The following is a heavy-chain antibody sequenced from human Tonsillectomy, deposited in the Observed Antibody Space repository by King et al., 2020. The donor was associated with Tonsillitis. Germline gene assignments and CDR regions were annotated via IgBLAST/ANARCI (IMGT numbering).Heavy chain of an antibody. CDR2: ISSSGNTI. D-gene: IGHD5-18*01. V-gene: IGHV3-48*03. CDR3: ARVTSMRDFDY. J-gene: IGHJ4*02. CDR1: GFTLSYYE. Sequence: VQLVESGGGLVQPGGSLRLSCAASGFTLSYYEMNWVRQAPGKGLEGVSHISSSGNTIYYADSVKGGFTISRDNAKNSLYLQMNRLRAEDTAVYYCARVTSMRDFDYWGQGTLVTVSS.